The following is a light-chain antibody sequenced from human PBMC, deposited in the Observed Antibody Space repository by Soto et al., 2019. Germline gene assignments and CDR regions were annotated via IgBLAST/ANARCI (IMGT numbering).Light chain of an antibody. V-gene: IGKV3-20*01. CDR2: GAS. CDR1: QSVSSNS. J-gene: IGKJ4*01. Sequence: EIVLTQSPGTLSLSPGERATLSCRASQSVSSNSLAWYQQKPGQAPRLLIYGASSTATGIPDRFSGSGSGTDFTLTISRLQPEDFAVYYCQQYGSSPPLTFGGGTKVEIK. CDR3: QQYGSSPPLT.